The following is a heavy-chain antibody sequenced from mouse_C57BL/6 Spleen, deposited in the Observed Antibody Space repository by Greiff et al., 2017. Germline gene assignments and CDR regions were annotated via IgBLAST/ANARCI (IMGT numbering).Heavy chain of an antibody. J-gene: IGHJ2*01. Sequence: QVQLQQSGPELVKPGASVKISCKASGYAFSSSWMNWVKQRPGKGLEWIGRIYPGDGDTNYNGKFKGKATLTADKSSSTAYMQLSSLTSEDSAVYFCARSRNDYGSSYDYCDDWGQGTTLTVSS. CDR2: IYPGDGDT. CDR1: GYAFSSSW. D-gene: IGHD1-1*01. V-gene: IGHV1-82*01. CDR3: ARSRNDYGSSYDYCDD.